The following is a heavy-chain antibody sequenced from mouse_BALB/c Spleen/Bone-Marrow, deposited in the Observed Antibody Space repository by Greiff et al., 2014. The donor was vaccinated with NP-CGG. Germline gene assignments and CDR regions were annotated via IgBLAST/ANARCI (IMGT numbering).Heavy chain of an antibody. CDR2: IDPANGNT. J-gene: IGHJ3*01. V-gene: IGHV14-3*02. CDR3: AIYYYGSSGFAY. Sequence: EVQLQQSGAELVKPGASVKLSCTASGYNIKDTYMHWVKRRPEQGLEWIGRIDPANGNTKYDPKFQGKATITADTSSNTACLQLSSLTSEDTAVYYCAIYYYGSSGFAYWGQGTLVTVSA. D-gene: IGHD1-1*01. CDR1: GYNIKDTY.